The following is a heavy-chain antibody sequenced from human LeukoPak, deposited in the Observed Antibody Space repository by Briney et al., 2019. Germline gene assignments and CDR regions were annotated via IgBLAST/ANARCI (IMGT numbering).Heavy chain of an antibody. J-gene: IGHJ4*02. D-gene: IGHD3-10*01. CDR1: GGSFSGYY. V-gene: IGHV4-34*01. CDR3: AGESELISSGESTDYFDY. Sequence: SETLSLTCAVYGGSFSGYYWSWIRQPPGKGLEWIGEINHSGSTNYNPSLKSRVTISVDTSKNQFSLKLNSVTAADTAVYYCAGESELISSGESTDYFDYWGQGTLVTVSS. CDR2: INHSGST.